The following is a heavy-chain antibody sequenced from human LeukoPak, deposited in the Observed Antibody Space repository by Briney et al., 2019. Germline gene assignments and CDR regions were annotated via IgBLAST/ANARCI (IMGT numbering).Heavy chain of an antibody. D-gene: IGHD3-22*01. V-gene: IGHV3-30*04. CDR2: ISYDGSNK. J-gene: IGHJ4*02. CDR3: AKGTYDSSGYYTY. Sequence: GGSLRLSCVASGFTFSNYAMHWVRQAPGKGLEWVAVISYDGSNKYYADSVKGRFTISRDNSKNTLYLQMNSLRAEDTAVYYCAKGTYDSSGYYTYWGQGTLVTVSS. CDR1: GFTFSNYA.